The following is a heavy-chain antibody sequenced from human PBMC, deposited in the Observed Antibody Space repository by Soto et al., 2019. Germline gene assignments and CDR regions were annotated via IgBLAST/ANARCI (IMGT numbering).Heavy chain of an antibody. Sequence: GGSLRLSCAASGFTFSSYAMSWVRQAPGKGLEWVSAISGSGGSTYYADSVKGRFTISRDNSKNTLYLQMNSLRAEDTAVYYCAKDLFAEVITMIVVVITRFDAFDIWGQGTMVTVSS. CDR3: AKDLFAEVITMIVVVITRFDAFDI. D-gene: IGHD3-22*01. CDR2: ISGSGGST. CDR1: GFTFSSYA. V-gene: IGHV3-23*01. J-gene: IGHJ3*02.